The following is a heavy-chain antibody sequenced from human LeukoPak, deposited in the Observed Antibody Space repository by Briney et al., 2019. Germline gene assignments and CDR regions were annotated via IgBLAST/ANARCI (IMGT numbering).Heavy chain of an antibody. Sequence: PGGSLRLSCAASGFTFSSYAMSWVRQAPGKGLEWVSAISGSGGSTYYADSVKGRFTISRDNSKNTLYLQMNSLRAEDTAVYYCAKDGSYSGSYFLDAFDIWGQGTMVTVSS. V-gene: IGHV3-23*01. CDR1: GFTFSSYA. CDR3: AKDGSYSGSYFLDAFDI. J-gene: IGHJ3*02. CDR2: ISGSGGST. D-gene: IGHD1-26*01.